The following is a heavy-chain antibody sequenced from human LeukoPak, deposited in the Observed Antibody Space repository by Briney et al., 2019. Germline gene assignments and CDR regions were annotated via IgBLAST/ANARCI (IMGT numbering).Heavy chain of an antibody. CDR3: ASLYYDILTGYDYYGMDV. Sequence: GGSLRLSCAASGFTFSSYWVSWVRQAPGKGLEWVANIKQDGSEKHYVDSVKGRFTISRDNAKNSLYLQMNSLRAEDTAVYYCASLYYDILTGYDYYGMDVWGKGTTVTVSS. CDR2: IKQDGSEK. CDR1: GFTFSSYW. J-gene: IGHJ6*04. D-gene: IGHD3-9*01. V-gene: IGHV3-7*03.